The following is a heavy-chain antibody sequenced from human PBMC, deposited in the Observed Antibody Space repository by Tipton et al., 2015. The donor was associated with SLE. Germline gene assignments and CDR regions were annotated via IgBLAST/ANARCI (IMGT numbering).Heavy chain of an antibody. Sequence: SLRLSCAASGFTFSSYGMSWVRQAPGKGLEWVSAISGSGGSTYYADSVKGRFTISRDNSKNTLYLQMNSLRAEDTAVYYCAKLRPEVDWFDPWGQGTLVTVSS. CDR3: AKLRPEVDWFDP. CDR1: GFTFSSYG. V-gene: IGHV3-23*01. J-gene: IGHJ5*02. CDR2: ISGSGGST.